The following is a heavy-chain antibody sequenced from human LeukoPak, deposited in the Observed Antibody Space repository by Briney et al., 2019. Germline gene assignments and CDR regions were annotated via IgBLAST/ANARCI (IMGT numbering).Heavy chain of an antibody. J-gene: IGHJ4*02. CDR1: GYTFTSYD. V-gene: IGHV1-8*01. Sequence: GASVKVSCKASGYTFTSYDINWVRQATGQGLEWMGWMNPNSGNTGYAQKFQGRVTMTRNTSISTAYMELRSLRSDDTAVYYCARDSDALDYYDSSGPDYWGQGTLVTVSS. CDR3: ARDSDALDYYDSSGPDY. D-gene: IGHD3-22*01. CDR2: MNPNSGNT.